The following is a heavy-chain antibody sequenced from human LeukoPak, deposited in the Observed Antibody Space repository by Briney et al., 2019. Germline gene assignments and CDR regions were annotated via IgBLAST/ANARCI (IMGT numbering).Heavy chain of an antibody. D-gene: IGHD2-15*01. CDR3: ARGGGKLSPTDAGNWFDP. V-gene: IGHV4-59*01. Sequence: SETLSLTCTVSGGSISSYYWTWIRQPPGKGLEWIGYIYYIGSTNYNPSLKSRVTISVDTSKNQFSLKLSSVTAADTAVYFCARGGGKLSPTDAGNWFDPWGQGTLVPVSS. CDR1: GGSISSYY. J-gene: IGHJ5*02. CDR2: IYYIGST.